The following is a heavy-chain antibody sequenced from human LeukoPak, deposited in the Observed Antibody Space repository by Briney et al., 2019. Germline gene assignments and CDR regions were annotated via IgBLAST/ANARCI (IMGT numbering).Heavy chain of an antibody. CDR2: ISSSGDET. CDR3: AKPLYAVRGKNFFDY. D-gene: IGHD3-16*01. J-gene: IGHJ4*02. CDR1: GFSFTTSG. V-gene: IGHV3-23*01. Sequence: GGSLRLSCAASGFSFTTSGMSWVRQAPGKGLEWVSGISSSGDETHYADSVRGRFTISRDNSQDTLYLEVKSLRVEDTAVYFCAKPLYAVRGKNFFDYWGQGTLVTIPS.